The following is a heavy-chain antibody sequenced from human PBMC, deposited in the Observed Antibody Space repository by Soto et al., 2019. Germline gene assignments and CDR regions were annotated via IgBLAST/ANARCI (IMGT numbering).Heavy chain of an antibody. V-gene: IGHV1-69*13. Sequence: VKVSCKVTGGTHSSYAITWVRQAPGQGLEWMGGIIPIFGTRDYAQKFQGRVTITADPSTSTAYLELSGLTSDDTAVYYCARDGSDYSTSGHYDPWGQGTLVTVSS. CDR2: IIPIFGTR. CDR1: GGTHSSYA. D-gene: IGHD3-22*01. CDR3: ARDGSDYSTSGHYDP. J-gene: IGHJ5*02.